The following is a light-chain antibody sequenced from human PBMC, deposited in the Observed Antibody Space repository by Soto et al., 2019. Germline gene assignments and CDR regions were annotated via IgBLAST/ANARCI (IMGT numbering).Light chain of an antibody. CDR1: QSVSSN. Sequence: EIVLTQSPATLSVSPGERATLSCRASQSVSSNLAWYQHKPGQAPRLLFYGASTRAAGIPARFSGGGSGTDFTLTISGLQSEDFAVYYCQQSNKWPYTFGQGTKLEIK. V-gene: IGKV3-15*01. J-gene: IGKJ2*01. CDR2: GAS. CDR3: QQSNKWPYT.